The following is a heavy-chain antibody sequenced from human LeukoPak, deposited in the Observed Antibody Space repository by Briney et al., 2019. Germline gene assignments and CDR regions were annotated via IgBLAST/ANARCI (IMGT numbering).Heavy chain of an antibody. D-gene: IGHD3-22*01. V-gene: IGHV3-15*01. Sequence: PGGSLRLSCAASGFTFSNAWMNWVRQAPGKGLEWVGRIKSKIDGATTDYAAPVKGRFSISRDDSKNKLYLQMNSLKIDDTAVYYCSTVGSTMISDAFDIWGQGTMVTVSS. J-gene: IGHJ3*02. CDR1: GFTFSNAW. CDR2: IKSKIDGATT. CDR3: STVGSTMISDAFDI.